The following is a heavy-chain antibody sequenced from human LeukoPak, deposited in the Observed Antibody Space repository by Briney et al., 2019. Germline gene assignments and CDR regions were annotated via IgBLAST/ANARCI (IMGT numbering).Heavy chain of an antibody. J-gene: IGHJ3*02. CDR2: ISYDGSNK. D-gene: IGHD6-13*01. CDR3: ARDPSGEQAFDI. Sequence: TGGSLRLSCAASGFTFSSYAMHWVRQAPGKGLEWVAVISYDGSNKYYADSVKGRFTISRDNSKNTLYLQMNSLRAEDTAVYYCARDPSGEQAFDIWGQGTMVTVSS. CDR1: GFTFSSYA. V-gene: IGHV3-30*14.